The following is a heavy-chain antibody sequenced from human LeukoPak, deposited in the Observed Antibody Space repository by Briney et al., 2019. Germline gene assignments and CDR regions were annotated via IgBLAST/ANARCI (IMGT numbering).Heavy chain of an antibody. V-gene: IGHV3-23*01. CDR3: AMHPGPVTRYFDY. CDR1: GFTFSSYA. CDR2: ISGSGGST. J-gene: IGHJ4*02. Sequence: PGGSLRLSCAASGFTFSSYAMSWVRQAPGKGLEWVSAISGSGGSTYHADSVKGRFTISRDNSKNTLYLQMNSLGAEDTAVYYCAMHPGPVTRYFDYWGQGTLVTVSS.